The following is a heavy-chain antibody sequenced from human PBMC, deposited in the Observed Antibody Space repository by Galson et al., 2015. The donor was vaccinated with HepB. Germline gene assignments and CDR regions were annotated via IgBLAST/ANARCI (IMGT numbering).Heavy chain of an antibody. CDR1: GFTFSNYE. CDR3: VRAGHILVMVPSHFDY. CDR2: ISGSGRTI. V-gene: IGHV3-48*03. J-gene: IGHJ4*02. Sequence: SLRLSCAASGFTFSNYEMNWVRQVPGKGLEWVSYISGSGRTIYYADSVKGRFTVSRDNAKNSLFLHMNSLRAEDTAVYYCVRAGHILVMVPSHFDYWGQGTLVTVSS. D-gene: IGHD3-22*01.